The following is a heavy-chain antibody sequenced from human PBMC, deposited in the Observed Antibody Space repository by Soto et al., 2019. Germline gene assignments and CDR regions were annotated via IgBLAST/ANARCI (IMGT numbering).Heavy chain of an antibody. CDR2: IKSKTDGGTT. CDR1: GFTFSNAW. Sequence: GGSLRLSCAASGFTFSNAWMSWVRQAPGKGLEWVGRIKSKTDGGTTDYAAPVKGRFTISRDDSKNTLYLQMNSLKTEDTAVYYCTTEVIVVVPAAIAPYFDYWGQGTLVTVSS. V-gene: IGHV3-15*01. D-gene: IGHD2-2*01. J-gene: IGHJ4*02. CDR3: TTEVIVVVPAAIAPYFDY.